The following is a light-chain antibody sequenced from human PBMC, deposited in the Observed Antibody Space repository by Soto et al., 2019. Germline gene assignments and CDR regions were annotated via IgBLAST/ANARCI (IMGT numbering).Light chain of an antibody. V-gene: IGLV2-14*01. CDR1: SNDVGTHNF. Sequence: QSALTQPASVSGSPGQSITISCTGTSNDVGTHNFVSWYQQHPGEAPKLMIHEVTDRPSGVSNRFSGSKSGNTASLTISGLQAEDEADYYCSSYTSTSTLVFGTGTKLTVL. J-gene: IGLJ1*01. CDR3: SSYTSTSTLV. CDR2: EVT.